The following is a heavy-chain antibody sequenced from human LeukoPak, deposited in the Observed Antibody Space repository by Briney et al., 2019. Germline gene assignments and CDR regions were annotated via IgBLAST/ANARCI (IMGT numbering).Heavy chain of an antibody. CDR3: ARRSSWSY. D-gene: IGHD6-13*01. J-gene: IGHJ4*02. CDR2: INHSGIT. CDR1: GRSFSGYY. V-gene: IGHV4-34*01. Sequence: SETLSLTCAVYGRSFSGYYWTWIRQTPGKGLEWIGEINHSGITDYNPSLKSRVTISVDTSKNQFSLKLSSVTAADTAVYYCARRSSWSYWGQGTLVTVSS.